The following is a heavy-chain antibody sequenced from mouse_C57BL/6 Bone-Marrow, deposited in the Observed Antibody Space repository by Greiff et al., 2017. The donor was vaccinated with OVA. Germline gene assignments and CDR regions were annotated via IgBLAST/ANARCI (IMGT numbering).Heavy chain of an antibody. D-gene: IGHD1-1*01. Sequence: EVKLQESGPGLVKPSQSLSLTCSVTGYSITSGYYWNWIRQFPGNKLEWMGYISYDGSNNYNPSLKNRISITRDTSKNQFFLKLNSVTTEDTVTYYCARDYYGSSPLYWYFDVWGTGTTVTVAS. CDR1: GYSITSGYY. CDR3: ARDYYGSSPLYWYFDV. CDR2: ISYDGSN. V-gene: IGHV3-6*01. J-gene: IGHJ1*03.